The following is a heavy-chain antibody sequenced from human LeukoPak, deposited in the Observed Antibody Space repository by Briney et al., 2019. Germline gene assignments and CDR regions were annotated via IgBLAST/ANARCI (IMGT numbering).Heavy chain of an antibody. J-gene: IGHJ6*02. V-gene: IGHV4-34*01. CDR2: INHSGST. Sequence: PSETLSLTCAVYGGSFSGYYWSWIRQPPGKGLEWIGEINHSGSTNYNPSLKSRVTISVDTSKNQFSLKLSSVTAADTAVYYCARARDDSIPLGMDVWGQGTTVTVSS. CDR3: ARARDDSIPLGMDV. CDR1: GGSFSGYY. D-gene: IGHD3-22*01.